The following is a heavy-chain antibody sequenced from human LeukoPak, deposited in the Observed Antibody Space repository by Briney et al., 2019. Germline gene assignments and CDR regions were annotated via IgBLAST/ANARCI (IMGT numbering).Heavy chain of an antibody. CDR1: GGSISSSSFY. V-gene: IGHV4-39*01. CDR3: ARHSGPYTSSWFDY. J-gene: IGHJ4*02. CDR2: IYYSGST. D-gene: IGHD6-13*01. Sequence: SETLSLTCTVSGGSISSSSFYWGWIRQPPGKGWEWIGSIYYSGSTYYNPSLKSRVTISVDTSKNQFSLKLSSVTATDTAVYYCARHSGPYTSSWFDYWGQGTLVTVSS.